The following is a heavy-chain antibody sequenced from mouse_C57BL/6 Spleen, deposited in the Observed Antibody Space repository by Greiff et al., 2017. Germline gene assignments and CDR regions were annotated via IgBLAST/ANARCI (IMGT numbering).Heavy chain of an antibody. V-gene: IGHV3-6*01. J-gene: IGHJ1*03. D-gene: IGHD1-1*01. CDR3: ARGATVVRYFDV. CDR1: GYSITSGYY. CDR2: ISYDGSN. Sequence: EVQLVESGPGLVKPSQSLSLTCSVTGYSITSGYYWNWIRQFPGNKLEWMGYISYDGSNNYNPSLKNRISITRDTSKNQFFLKLNSVTTEDTATYYCARGATVVRYFDVWGTGTTVTVSS.